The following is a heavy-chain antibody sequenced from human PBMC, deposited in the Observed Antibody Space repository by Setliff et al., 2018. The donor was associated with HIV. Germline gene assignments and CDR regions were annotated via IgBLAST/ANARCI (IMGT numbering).Heavy chain of an antibody. V-gene: IGHV4-59*01. CDR2: IHYGGGT. Sequence: PSETLSLTCSISGGSISNYYWVWIRQSPGKGLEWIGHIHYGGGTYYNPSLESRVSISRDTSKNQFPLNLRDVTAGDTALYYCARAVIRREDRGMWTKLWSAPNHMDVWGKGITVTVSS. D-gene: IGHD3-10*01. CDR1: GGSISNYY. J-gene: IGHJ6*03. CDR3: ARAVIRREDRGMWTKLWSAPNHMDV.